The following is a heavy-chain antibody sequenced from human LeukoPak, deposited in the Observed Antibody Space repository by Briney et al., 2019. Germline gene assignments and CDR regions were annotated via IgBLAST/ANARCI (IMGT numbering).Heavy chain of an antibody. CDR3: AKGGPFSTSSQKYFDP. V-gene: IGHV3-30*02. J-gene: IGHJ5*02. CDR1: GFTFSSYA. D-gene: IGHD6-6*01. CDR2: IRYDGSKK. Sequence: GGSLRLSCAASGFTFSSYAMSWVRQAPGKGLEWVAFIRYDGSKKYYADSVKGRFTISRDNSKNTVYLQMNSLRDEDTAVFYCAKGGPFSTSSQKYFDPWGQGSLVIVS.